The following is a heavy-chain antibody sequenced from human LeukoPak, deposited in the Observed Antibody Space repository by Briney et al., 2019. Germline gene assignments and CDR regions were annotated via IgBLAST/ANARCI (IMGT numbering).Heavy chain of an antibody. Sequence: SVKVSCKASGGTFSSYAISWVRQAPGQGLEWMGGIIPIFGTANYAQKFQGRVTITADESTSTAYMELSSLRSEDTAVYYCARVGGYIAPGYYFDYWGQGTLVTVSS. D-gene: IGHD2-15*01. CDR3: ARVGGYIAPGYYFDY. CDR1: GGTFSSYA. CDR2: IIPIFGTA. V-gene: IGHV1-69*01. J-gene: IGHJ4*02.